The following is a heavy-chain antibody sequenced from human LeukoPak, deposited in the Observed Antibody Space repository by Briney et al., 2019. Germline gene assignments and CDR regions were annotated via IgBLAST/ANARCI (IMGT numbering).Heavy chain of an antibody. V-gene: IGHV3-48*03. D-gene: IGHD3-3*01. J-gene: IGHJ4*02. CDR3: ATSNTIFGVALCY. CDR2: ISGSGSTI. Sequence: GGSLRLSCAASGFTFSSYEMNWVRQAPGKGLVWISYISGSGSTIYYAGSVKGRFTISRDNAKNSLYLQMNSLRAEDTAVYYCATSNTIFGVALCYWGLGTLVTVSS. CDR1: GFTFSSYE.